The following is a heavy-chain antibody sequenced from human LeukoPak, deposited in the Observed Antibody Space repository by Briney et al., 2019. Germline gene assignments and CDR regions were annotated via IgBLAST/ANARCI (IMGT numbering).Heavy chain of an antibody. CDR3: ARGRIQLWFQTSGFYYMDV. CDR1: GFTFSSYA. J-gene: IGHJ6*03. Sequence: GGSLRLSCAASGFTFSSYAMHWVRQAPGKGLEYVSAISSNGGSTYYANSVKGRFTISRDNSKNTLYLQMGSLRAEDMAVYYCARGRIQLWFQTSGFYYMDVWGKGTTVTVSS. V-gene: IGHV3-64*01. CDR2: ISSNGGST. D-gene: IGHD5-18*01.